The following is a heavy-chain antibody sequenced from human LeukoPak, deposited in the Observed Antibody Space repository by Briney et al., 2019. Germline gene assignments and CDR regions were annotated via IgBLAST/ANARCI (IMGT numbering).Heavy chain of an antibody. CDR3: AKRPSGDYNRYNWFDP. D-gene: IGHD4-17*01. V-gene: IGHV3-23*01. Sequence: PGGSLRLSCAASGFTFSSYAMSWVRQAPGKGLEWVSGISGSGGSTYYADSVKGRFTISRDNSKNTLYLQMNSLRAEDTAIYYCAKRPSGDYNRYNWFDPWGQGTLVTVSS. J-gene: IGHJ5*02. CDR2: ISGSGGST. CDR1: GFTFSSYA.